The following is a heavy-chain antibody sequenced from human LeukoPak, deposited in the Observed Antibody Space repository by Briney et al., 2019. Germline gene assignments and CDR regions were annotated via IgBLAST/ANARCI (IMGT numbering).Heavy chain of an antibody. Sequence: GGSLRLSCAASGFTFRDYTMNWVRQSPGKGLEWVSSISSSSSYIYYADSVKGRFTISRDNAKNSLYLQMNSLRAEDTAVYYCARVRDYGDYINWFDPWGQGTLVTVSS. CDR2: ISSSSSYI. J-gene: IGHJ5*02. D-gene: IGHD4-17*01. CDR3: ARVRDYGDYINWFDP. V-gene: IGHV3-21*01. CDR1: GFTFRDYT.